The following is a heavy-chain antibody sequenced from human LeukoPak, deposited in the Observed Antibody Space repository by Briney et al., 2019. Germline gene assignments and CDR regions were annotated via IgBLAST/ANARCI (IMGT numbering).Heavy chain of an antibody. CDR1: GGSISSYY. CDR3: VRDTAMVSAFDI. D-gene: IGHD5-18*01. CDR2: IYTSGST. Sequence: SETLSLTCTVSGGSISSYYWSWIRQPAGKGLEWIGRIYTSGSTNYNPSLKSRVTMSVDTSKNQFSLKLSSVTAADTAVYYCVRDTAMVSAFDIWGQGTMVTVSS. V-gene: IGHV4-4*07. J-gene: IGHJ3*02.